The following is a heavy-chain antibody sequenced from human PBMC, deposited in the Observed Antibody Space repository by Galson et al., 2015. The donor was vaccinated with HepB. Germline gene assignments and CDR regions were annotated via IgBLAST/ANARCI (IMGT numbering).Heavy chain of an antibody. CDR1: GFTFSSYA. Sequence: SLRLSCAASGFTFSSYAMSWVRQAPGKGLEWVSAISGSGGSAYYADSVKGRFTISRDNSKNTLYLQMNSLRAEDTAVYYCAKGEEGSGYDYGGAFDIWGQGTMVTVSS. D-gene: IGHD5-12*01. CDR3: AKGEEGSGYDYGGAFDI. CDR2: ISGSGGSA. J-gene: IGHJ3*02. V-gene: IGHV3-23*01.